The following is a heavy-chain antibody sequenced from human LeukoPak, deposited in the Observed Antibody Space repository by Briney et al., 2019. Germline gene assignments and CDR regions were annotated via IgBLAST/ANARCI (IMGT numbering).Heavy chain of an antibody. CDR2: IYYSGST. CDR3: ARMRQLVYYFDY. J-gene: IGHJ4*02. CDR1: GGSISSHC. Sequence: SETLSLTCTVSGGSISSHCWSWIRQPPGKGLEWIGYIYYSGSTNYNPSLKSRVTISVDTSKNQFSLKLSSVTAADTAVYYCARMRQLVYYFDYWGQGTLVTVSS. V-gene: IGHV4-59*11. D-gene: IGHD1-1*01.